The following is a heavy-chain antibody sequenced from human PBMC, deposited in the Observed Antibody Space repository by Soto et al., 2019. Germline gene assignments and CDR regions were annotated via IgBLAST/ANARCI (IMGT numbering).Heavy chain of an antibody. J-gene: IGHJ5*02. CDR2: IYHSGST. D-gene: IGHD2-2*01. V-gene: IGHV4-4*02. Sequence: QVQLQESGPGLVKPSGTLSLTCAVSSGSISSSNWWSWVRQPPGKGLEWIGEIYHSGSTNYNPSLKSRVSISVDKSKNQCSLKLSSVTAADTAVYYCARGVVVVPPAMAWFDPWGQGTLVTVSS. CDR3: ARGVVVVPPAMAWFDP. CDR1: SGSISSSNW.